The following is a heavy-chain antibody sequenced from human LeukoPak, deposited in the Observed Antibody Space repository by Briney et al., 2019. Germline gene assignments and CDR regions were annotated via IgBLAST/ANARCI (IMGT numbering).Heavy chain of an antibody. CDR2: IIPILGIA. CDR3: ASELIAVAGTVGSRYFDY. D-gene: IGHD6-19*01. J-gene: IGHJ4*02. Sequence: GASVKVSCKASGGTFSSYAISWVRQAPGQGLEWMGRIIPILGIANYAQKFQGRVTITADKSTSTAYMELSSLRSEDTAVYYCASELIAVAGTVGSRYFDYWGQGTLVTVSS. V-gene: IGHV1-69*04. CDR1: GGTFSSYA.